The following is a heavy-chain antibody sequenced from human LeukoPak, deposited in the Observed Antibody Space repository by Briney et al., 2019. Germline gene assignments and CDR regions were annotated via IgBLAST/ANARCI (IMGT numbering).Heavy chain of an antibody. D-gene: IGHD2-21*02. V-gene: IGHV3-21*01. Sequence: GGSLRLSCAASGFTFSSYSMNWVRPAPGKGLEWVSSISSSSSYIYYADSVKGRFTISRDNAENSLYLQMNSLRAEDTAVYYCARDQYLAYCGGDCYSGQFDYWGQGILVTVSS. CDR2: ISSSSSYI. CDR3: ARDQYLAYCGGDCYSGQFDY. CDR1: GFTFSSYS. J-gene: IGHJ4*02.